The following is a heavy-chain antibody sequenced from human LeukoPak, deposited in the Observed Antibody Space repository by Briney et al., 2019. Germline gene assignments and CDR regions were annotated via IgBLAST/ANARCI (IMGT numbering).Heavy chain of an antibody. CDR3: ARDKGLRFADY. V-gene: IGHV3-30-3*01. CDR1: GFTFSSYA. D-gene: IGHD5-12*01. J-gene: IGHJ4*02. Sequence: GGSLRLSCAASGFTFSSYAMHWVRQAPGKGLEWVAVISYDGSNKYYADSVKGRFTISRDNSKNTLYLQMNSLRADDTAVYYCARDKGLRFADYWGQGTLVTVSS. CDR2: ISYDGSNK.